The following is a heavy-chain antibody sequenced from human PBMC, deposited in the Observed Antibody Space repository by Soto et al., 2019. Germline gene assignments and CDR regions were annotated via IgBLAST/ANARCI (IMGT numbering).Heavy chain of an antibody. V-gene: IGHV1-18*01. J-gene: IGHJ6*03. CDR1: GYTFTSYG. CDR3: ARVGSGYVPYYYMDV. D-gene: IGHD5-12*01. CDR2: ISAYNGNT. Sequence: ASVKVSCKASGYTFTSYGISWVRQAPGQGLEWMGWISAYNGNTNYAQKLQGRVTMTTDTSTSTAYMVLRSLRSDDTAVYYCARVGSGYVPYYYMDVWGKGTTVTVSS.